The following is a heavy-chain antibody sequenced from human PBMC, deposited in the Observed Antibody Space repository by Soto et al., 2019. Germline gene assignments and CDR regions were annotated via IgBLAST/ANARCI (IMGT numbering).Heavy chain of an antibody. CDR2: INDRGSI. J-gene: IGHJ2*01. CDR3: ARESHDILTGPPWVWYFDL. V-gene: IGHV4-34*01. Sequence: QVQLQQWGAGPLRPLETLSLTCGVSGGSFSGYYWSWIRQSPGQGLEWIGEINDRGSINYHPSLKSRVSISVDTSKNHYSLTLRSVTAADTAVYYCARESHDILTGPPWVWYFDLWGRGTLVTVSS. D-gene: IGHD3-9*01. CDR1: GGSFSGYY.